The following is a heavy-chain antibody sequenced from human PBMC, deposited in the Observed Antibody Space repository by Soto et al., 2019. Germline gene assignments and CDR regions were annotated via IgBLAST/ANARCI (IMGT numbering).Heavy chain of an antibody. Sequence: QVQLVQSGAEVKEPGAPVKVSCRASGYTFSNYDMNWVRQATGQGPEWIGWMNPNTGDTGYAQKFQGRVIMTSDISTNTADMELRSLRYEDTAVYYCAKVSRRVASIDYDYWGQGTVVTVSS. CDR3: AKVSRRVASIDYDY. J-gene: IGHJ4*02. V-gene: IGHV1-8*01. CDR1: GYTFSNYD. CDR2: MNPNTGDT. D-gene: IGHD3-22*01.